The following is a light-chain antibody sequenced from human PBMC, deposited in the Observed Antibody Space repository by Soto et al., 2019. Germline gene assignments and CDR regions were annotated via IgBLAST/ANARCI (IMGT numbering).Light chain of an antibody. Sequence: DIQMTQSPSSLSASVGDRVTITCRASQDIRSDLGWFQQKAGKAPKRLIYAASPVQSEVPSRCCGTGSGTEFTLTTSSLQPDDFATYFCVQHLSYPFTFGQGTKLEIK. CDR2: AAS. CDR1: QDIRSD. J-gene: IGKJ2*01. V-gene: IGKV1-17*01. CDR3: VQHLSYPFT.